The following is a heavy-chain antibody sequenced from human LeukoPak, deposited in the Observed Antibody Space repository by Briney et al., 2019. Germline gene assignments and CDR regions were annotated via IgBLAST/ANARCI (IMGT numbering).Heavy chain of an antibody. J-gene: IGHJ4*02. CDR1: GFTFSSYW. CDR2: INNDGSST. D-gene: IGHD6-13*01. CDR3: ARGSSSWYDY. Sequence: GGSLRLTCAASGFTFSSYWMYWVRQAPGKGLVRVSRINNDGSSTPYADSVKGRFTISRDNAKNSLYLQMNSLRAEDTAVYYCARGSSSWYDYWGQGTLVTVSS. V-gene: IGHV3-74*01.